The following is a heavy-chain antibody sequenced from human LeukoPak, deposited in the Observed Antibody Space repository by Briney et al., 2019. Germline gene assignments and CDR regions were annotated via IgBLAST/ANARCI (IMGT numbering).Heavy chain of an antibody. CDR1: AFTFSSYS. V-gene: IGHV3-21*01. D-gene: IGHD5-18*01. J-gene: IGHJ4*02. Sequence: GGSLRLSCAGSAFTFSSYSMNWVRQAPGKGLEWVSSISGSSSDIYYADSVKGRFTISRDNAKNSLYLQMKSLRAEDTAVYYCARDGGYSYAQLYWGQGTLVTVSS. CDR2: ISGSSSDI. CDR3: ARDGGYSYAQLY.